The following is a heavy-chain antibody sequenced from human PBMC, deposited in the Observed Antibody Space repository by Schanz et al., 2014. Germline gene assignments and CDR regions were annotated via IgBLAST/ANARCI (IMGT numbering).Heavy chain of an antibody. CDR3: ARAKRFGDMDV. D-gene: IGHD3-10*01. CDR1: GYTFTAYG. V-gene: IGHV1-18*01. J-gene: IGHJ3*01. CDR2: ISAQTGDT. Sequence: VQSVHSGTEVQKLGASVKVSCQTSGYTFTAYGINWVRQAPGQGLEWIGWISAQTGDTRYAQKMQGRVTMTRDVSSTTAFLELRSLRYDDTAVYYCARAKRFGDMDVWGQGTIXTVSS.